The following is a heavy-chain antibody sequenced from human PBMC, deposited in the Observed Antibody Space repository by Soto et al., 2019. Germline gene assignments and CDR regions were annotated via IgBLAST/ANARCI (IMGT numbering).Heavy chain of an antibody. CDR2: ISKDGNSQ. Sequence: GGSLRLSCAASGFTFSGYAMHWVRQAPGKGLEWVAVISKDGNSQYYADSVKGRFAISRDASKNTLYLQMNSLSIEDTAVYYCARGGWQHLATGGYFDYWGRGTMVTVSS. CDR1: GFTFSGYA. CDR3: ARGGWQHLATGGYFDY. D-gene: IGHD6-13*01. V-gene: IGHV3-30*09. J-gene: IGHJ4*02.